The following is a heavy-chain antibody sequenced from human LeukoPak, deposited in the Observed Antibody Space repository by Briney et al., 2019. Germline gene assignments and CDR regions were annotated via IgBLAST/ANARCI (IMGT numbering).Heavy chain of an antibody. CDR1: GGSIYSTSFY. D-gene: IGHD1-26*01. CDR2: MYYDGST. J-gene: IGHJ4*02. Sequence: SETLSVTCTVSGGSIYSTSFYWGWIRQPPGKGLEWIGSMYYDGSTYYNPSLKSRVTISVDTSKNQFSLKLTSVTAADTAVYFCARRSDSGSDDGEDYFDYWGRGTLVTVSS. CDR3: ARRSDSGSDDGEDYFDY. V-gene: IGHV4-39*01.